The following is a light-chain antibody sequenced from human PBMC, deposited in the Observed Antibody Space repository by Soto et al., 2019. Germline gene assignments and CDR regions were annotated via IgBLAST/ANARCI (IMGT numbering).Light chain of an antibody. CDR1: QSVSTN. Sequence: EIVMTQSPATLSVSPGERATLSCRASQSVSTNLVWYQQKPGQAPRLLIYGASTRATGVPGRFSGTGSGTEFTLTISRLQSEDFAIYYCQQYYNWRPRFGQGTKVDIK. CDR3: QQYYNWRPR. CDR2: GAS. V-gene: IGKV3-15*01. J-gene: IGKJ1*01.